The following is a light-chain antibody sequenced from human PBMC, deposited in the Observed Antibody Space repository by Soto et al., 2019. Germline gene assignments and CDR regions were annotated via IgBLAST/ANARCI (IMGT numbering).Light chain of an antibody. CDR3: QQRSNWPPT. V-gene: IGKV3-11*01. CDR1: QSVSSY. J-gene: IGKJ5*01. Sequence: VVLTQSPGTLSLSRCDRAILSCMASQSVSSYLAWYQQKPGQAPRLLIYDASNRATGIPARFSGSGSGTDFTLTISSLEPEDFAVYYCQQRSNWPPTFGQGTRLEIK. CDR2: DAS.